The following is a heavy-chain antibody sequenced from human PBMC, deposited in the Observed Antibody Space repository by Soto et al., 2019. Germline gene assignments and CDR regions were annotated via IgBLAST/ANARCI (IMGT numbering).Heavy chain of an antibody. V-gene: IGHV4-59*11. D-gene: IGHD1-26*01. Sequence: PSETLSLTCTVSGGSIKNHCWSWIRQSPEKGLEWMGYVYSTGSTHYNPSLKSRLTMSVDTSKSHCSLRLPSVTTADTATYYCARADRFSVRMSSLDLWGQGILVTVSS. J-gene: IGHJ4*02. CDR1: GGSIKNHC. CDR3: ARADRFSVRMSSLDL. CDR2: VYSTGST.